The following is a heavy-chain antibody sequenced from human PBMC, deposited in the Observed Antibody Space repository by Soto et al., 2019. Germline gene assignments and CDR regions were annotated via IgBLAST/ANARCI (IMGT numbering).Heavy chain of an antibody. CDR2: IYYSGST. D-gene: IGHD2-15*01. Sequence: QLQLQETGPGLVKPSETLSLTCPVSGGSITSSSYYWGWIRQPPGKGLEWIGRIYYSGSTNYNPSPKIRVTISVDTSKNQCSVKLSLVTAADTAVYYCSSHTPAISIADHCGQVTLVSVSS. CDR3: SSHTPAISIADH. J-gene: IGHJ4*02. V-gene: IGHV4-39*01. CDR1: GGSITSSSYY.